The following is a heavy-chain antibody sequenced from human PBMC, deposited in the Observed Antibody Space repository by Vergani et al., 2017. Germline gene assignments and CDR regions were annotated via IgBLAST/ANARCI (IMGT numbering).Heavy chain of an antibody. CDR1: GFSFNSYW. CDR2: IKIDGSIT. CDR3: AKDPGYSSGGYWYFDL. D-gene: IGHD6-19*01. J-gene: IGHJ2*01. Sequence: DVHLAESGGGFFQPGGSLRLSCSASGFSFNSYWMHWVRQVPGKGLLWVSRIKIDGSITAYADSVKGRFTISRDNAQNTLYLQMNSLRVEDTGVYYCAKDPGYSSGGYWYFDLWGRGTLVTVSS. V-gene: IGHV3-74*03.